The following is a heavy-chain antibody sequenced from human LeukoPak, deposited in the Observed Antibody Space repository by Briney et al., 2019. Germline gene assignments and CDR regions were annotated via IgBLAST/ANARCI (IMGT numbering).Heavy chain of an antibody. D-gene: IGHD6-6*01. CDR1: GFTFSSYS. CDR3: ARHVMGIAARVDY. J-gene: IGHJ4*02. CDR2: IYYSGST. V-gene: IGHV4-39*01. Sequence: GSLRLSCAASGFTFSSYSMNWIRQPPGKGLEWIGSIYYSGSTYYNPSLKSRVTISVDTSKNQFSLKLSSVTAADTAVYYCARHVMGIAARVDYWGQGTLVTVSS.